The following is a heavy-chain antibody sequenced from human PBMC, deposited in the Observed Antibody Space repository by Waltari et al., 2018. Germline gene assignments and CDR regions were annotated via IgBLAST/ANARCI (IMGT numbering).Heavy chain of an antibody. CDR1: GGSFSGYY. CDR2: INHSGST. J-gene: IGHJ4*02. D-gene: IGHD6-13*01. CDR3: ARGLSIAAAGSGY. V-gene: IGHV4-34*01. Sequence: QVQLQQWGAGLLKPSETLSLTCAVYGGSFSGYYWSWIRQPPGKGLEWIGEINHSGSTNYNPSLKSRVTISVDTSKNQFSLKLSSVTAADTAVYYCARGLSIAAAGSGYWGQGTLVTVSS.